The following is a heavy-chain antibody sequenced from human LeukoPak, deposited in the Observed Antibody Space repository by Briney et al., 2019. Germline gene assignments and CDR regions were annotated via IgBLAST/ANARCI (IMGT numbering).Heavy chain of an antibody. V-gene: IGHV3-30*18. J-gene: IGHJ4*02. CDR2: ISYDGSNK. CDR1: GLTFSSYG. D-gene: IGHD3-10*01. CDR3: AKERYYYGSGTNFDY. Sequence: GGSLRLSCAASGLTFSSYGMHWVRQAPGKGLEWVAVISYDGSNKYYADSVKGRFTISRDNSKNTLYLQMNSLRAEDTAVYYCAKERYYYGSGTNFDYWGQGTLVTVSS.